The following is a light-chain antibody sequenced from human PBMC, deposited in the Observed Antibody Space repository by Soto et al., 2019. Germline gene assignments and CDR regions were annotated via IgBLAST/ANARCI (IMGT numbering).Light chain of an antibody. J-gene: IGLJ2*01. CDR2: EVT. CDR3: TSYAGSNIPVV. CDR1: SSDVGGYNF. Sequence: QSALTQPPSASGSPGQSVTISCTGTSSDVGGYNFVSWYQQHPGKAPKLMIYEVTKRPSGVPDRFSGCKSGNTASLTVSGLQAEDEADYYCTSYAGSNIPVVFGGGTKLTVL. V-gene: IGLV2-8*01.